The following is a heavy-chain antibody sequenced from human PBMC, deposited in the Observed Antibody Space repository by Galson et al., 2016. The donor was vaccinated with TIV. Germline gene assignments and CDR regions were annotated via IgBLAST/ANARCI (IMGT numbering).Heavy chain of an antibody. CDR1: GGSISSRDYY. Sequence: TLSLTCTVSGGSISSRDYYWSWIRQPPGKGLEWIGCMYYSRNTYYKPSLTSRVTIPVDTSKSQFALKLRSLTAADTAVYYWARVYYDILMGHGFDPRGQGTLVTVSS. D-gene: IGHD3-9*01. J-gene: IGHJ5*02. CDR2: MYYSRNT. V-gene: IGHV4-30-4*01. CDR3: ARVYYDILMGHGFDP.